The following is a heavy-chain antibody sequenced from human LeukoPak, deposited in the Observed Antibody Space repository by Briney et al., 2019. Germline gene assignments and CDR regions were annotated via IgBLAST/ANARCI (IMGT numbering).Heavy chain of an antibody. CDR1: GFKFDDYG. CDR2: INWNGAWT. V-gene: IGHV3-20*04. D-gene: IGHD3-22*01. Sequence: GGSLRLSCAASGFKFDDYGMRWVRQAPGKGLEWVCDINWNGAWTGYADSVKGRFTISRDNAKNSLYLQMNSLRAEDTALYYCAGYYYDSSRGFDLWGQGTLVIVSA. J-gene: IGHJ5*02. CDR3: AGYYYDSSRGFDL.